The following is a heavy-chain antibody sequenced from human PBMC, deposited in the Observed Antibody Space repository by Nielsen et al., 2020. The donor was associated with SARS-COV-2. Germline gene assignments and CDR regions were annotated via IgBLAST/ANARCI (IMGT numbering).Heavy chain of an antibody. CDR3: ARQPQGYCTDGVCFHYGMDV. CDR2: INPYSGGT. D-gene: IGHD2-8*01. CDR1: GYTFTDYY. Sequence: ASVKVSCKASGYTFTDYYIHWVRQAPGQGLEWMGRINPYSGGTNYAQKFQGTVTMTRDASISTVYMELTSDDTAVYYCARQPQGYCTDGVCFHYGMDVWGQGTTVTVSS. J-gene: IGHJ6*02. V-gene: IGHV1-2*06.